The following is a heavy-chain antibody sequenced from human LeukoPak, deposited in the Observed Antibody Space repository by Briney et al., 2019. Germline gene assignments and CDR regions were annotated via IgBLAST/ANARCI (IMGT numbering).Heavy chain of an antibody. J-gene: IGHJ4*02. CDR2: IYHSGST. Sequence: SETLSLTCAVSGGSISSSNWWSWVRQPPGKGLGWIGEIYHSGSTNYNPSLKSRITISVDKSKNQFSLKLSSVTAADTAVYYCARSRSGGYSYGFDYWGQGTLVTVPS. CDR3: ARSRSGGYSYGFDY. CDR1: GGSISSSNW. D-gene: IGHD5-18*01. V-gene: IGHV4-4*02.